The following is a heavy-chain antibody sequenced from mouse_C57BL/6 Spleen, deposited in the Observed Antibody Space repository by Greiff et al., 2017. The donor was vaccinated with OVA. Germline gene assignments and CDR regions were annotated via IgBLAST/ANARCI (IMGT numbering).Heavy chain of an antibody. V-gene: IGHV1-82*01. Sequence: QVQLQQSGPELVKPGASVKISCKASGYAFSSSWMNWVKQRPGKGLEWIGRIYPGDGDTNYNGKFKGKATLTADKSSSTAYMQLSSLTSEDSAVYFCANDYYGSSHWYFDVWGTGTTVTVSS. J-gene: IGHJ1*03. CDR1: GYAFSSSW. CDR2: IYPGDGDT. CDR3: ANDYYGSSHWYFDV. D-gene: IGHD1-1*01.